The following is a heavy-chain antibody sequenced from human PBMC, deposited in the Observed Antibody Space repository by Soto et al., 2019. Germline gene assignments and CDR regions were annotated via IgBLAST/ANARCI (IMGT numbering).Heavy chain of an antibody. CDR2: TYYRSKWYN. CDR1: GDSVSSNSAA. CDR3: ARDLRMGIAVAGAYYYYGMDV. V-gene: IGHV6-1*01. Sequence: SQTLSLTCAISGDSVSSNSAAWNWIRQSPSRGLEWLGRTYYRSKWYNEYAVSVKSRITINPDTSKNQFSLQLNSVTPEDTAVYYCARDLRMGIAVAGAYYYYGMDVWGQGTTVTVSS. J-gene: IGHJ6*02. D-gene: IGHD6-19*01.